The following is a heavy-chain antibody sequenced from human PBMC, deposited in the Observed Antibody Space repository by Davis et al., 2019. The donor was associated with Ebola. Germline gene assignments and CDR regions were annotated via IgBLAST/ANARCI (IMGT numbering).Heavy chain of an antibody. V-gene: IGHV3-23*01. D-gene: IGHD5-24*01. J-gene: IGHJ4*02. CDR3: AKDLRWLPY. CDR1: GFTFSSYA. Sequence: GEFLKISCAASGFTFSSYAMSWVRQAPGKGLEWVSAISGSGGSTYYADSVKGRFTISRDNSKNTLYLQMNSLRAEDTAVYYCAKDLRWLPYWGQGTLVTVSS. CDR2: ISGSGGST.